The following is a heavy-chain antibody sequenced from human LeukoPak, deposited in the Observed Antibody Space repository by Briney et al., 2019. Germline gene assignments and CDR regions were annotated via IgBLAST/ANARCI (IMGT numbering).Heavy chain of an antibody. J-gene: IGHJ3*02. CDR3: TRDRNDYGDHDAFDI. CDR2: ITRVSTYT. Sequence: GGSLRLSCAASGFTFSDFAMNWVRQAPGKGLEWVSSITRVSTYTYYSESVQGRLTISRDNHKDLLYLQLNSLRGDDSGIYYCTRDRNDYGDHDAFDIWGQGTVVTLSS. D-gene: IGHD4-17*01. CDR1: GFTFSDFA. V-gene: IGHV3-21*01.